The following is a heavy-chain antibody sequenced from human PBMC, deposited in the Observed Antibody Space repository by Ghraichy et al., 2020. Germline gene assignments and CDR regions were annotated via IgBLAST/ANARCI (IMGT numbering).Heavy chain of an antibody. J-gene: IGHJ3*02. V-gene: IGHV3-23*01. CDR3: AKDEDSSGWYSLGAFDI. Sequence: GGSLRLSCAASGFTFSSYAMSWVRQAPGKGLEWVSAISGSGGSTYYADSVKGRFTISRDYSKNTLYLQMNSLRAEDTAVYYCAKDEDSSGWYSLGAFDIWGQGTMVTVSS. CDR2: ISGSGGST. CDR1: GFTFSSYA. D-gene: IGHD6-19*01.